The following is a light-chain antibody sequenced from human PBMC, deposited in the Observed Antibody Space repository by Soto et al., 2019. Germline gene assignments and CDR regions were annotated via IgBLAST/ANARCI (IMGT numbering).Light chain of an antibody. CDR2: NSN. CDR1: SANIGRNY. V-gene: IGLV1-47*01. CDR3: AAWDDSLSGWV. Sequence: QLVLTQPPSASGSPGQRVTMSCSGSSANIGRNYVSWYQQLPGTAPKLLIYNSNQRPSGVPDRFSGSKSGTSASLAISGLRSEDEADYYCAAWDDSLSGWVFGGGTKLTVL. J-gene: IGLJ3*02.